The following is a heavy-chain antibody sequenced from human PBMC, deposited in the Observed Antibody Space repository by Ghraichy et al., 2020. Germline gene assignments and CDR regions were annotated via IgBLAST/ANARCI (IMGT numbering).Heavy chain of an antibody. CDR1: GGSFSGYY. J-gene: IGHJ4*02. CDR3: ARGMWSSGWYIPFDY. Sequence: SETLSLTCAVYGGSFSGYYWSWIRQPPGKGLEWIGEINHSGSTNYNPSLKSRVTISVDTSKNQFSLKLSSVTAADTAVYYCARGMWSSGWYIPFDYWGQGTLVTVSS. D-gene: IGHD6-19*01. CDR2: INHSGST. V-gene: IGHV4-34*01.